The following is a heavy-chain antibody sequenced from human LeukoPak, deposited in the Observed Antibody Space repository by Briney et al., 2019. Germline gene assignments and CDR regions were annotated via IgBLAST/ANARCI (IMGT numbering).Heavy chain of an antibody. V-gene: IGHV1-8*01. CDR3: ARHKGGSSPAAILGYYYYYMDV. Sequence: ASVKVSCKASGYTFTSYDINWVRQATGQGLEWMGWMNPNSGNTGYAQKFQGRVTMTRNTSISTAYMELSSLRSEDTAVYYCARHKGGSSPAAILGYYYYYMDVWGKGTTVTVSS. D-gene: IGHD2-2*01. CDR1: GYTFTSYD. J-gene: IGHJ6*03. CDR2: MNPNSGNT.